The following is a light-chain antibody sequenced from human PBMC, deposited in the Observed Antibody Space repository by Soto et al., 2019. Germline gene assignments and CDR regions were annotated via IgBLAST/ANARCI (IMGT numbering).Light chain of an antibody. CDR3: CSYAGSSSYV. CDR1: SSDVGSYNL. CDR2: EVS. J-gene: IGLJ1*01. V-gene: IGLV2-23*02. Sequence: QSVLTQPASVSGSPGQSITISCTGTSSDVGSYNLVSWYQQHPGKAPKLMIYEVSKRPSGVSNRFSGSKSGNTVSLTISGLQAEDEADYYCCSYAGSSSYVFGTGTKVTV.